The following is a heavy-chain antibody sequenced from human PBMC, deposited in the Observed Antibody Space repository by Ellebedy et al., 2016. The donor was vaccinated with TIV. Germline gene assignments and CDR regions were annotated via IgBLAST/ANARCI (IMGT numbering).Heavy chain of an antibody. CDR2: TRNKANSYTT. J-gene: IGHJ6*03. CDR1: GLTFSDHY. Sequence: GGSLRLSXAASGLTFSDHYMDWVRQAPGKALEWVGRTRNKANSYTTEYAASVKGRFTISRDDSKNSLYLQMNSLKTEDTAVYYCARFGVVVPAAKETIYYMDVWGKGTTVTVSS. CDR3: ARFGVVVPAAKETIYYMDV. D-gene: IGHD2-2*01. V-gene: IGHV3-72*01.